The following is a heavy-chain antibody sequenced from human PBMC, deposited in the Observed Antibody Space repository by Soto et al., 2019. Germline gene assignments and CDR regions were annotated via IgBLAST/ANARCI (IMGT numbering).Heavy chain of an antibody. Sequence: KTSETLSLTCTVSSGSISSYYWSWVRQPPGKGLEWIAYIYYSGSTNYNPSLKSRVTISVDTSKNQFSLKLSSVTAADTAVYYCSRGPSNWFDPWGQGTLVTVSS. CDR2: IYYSGST. V-gene: IGHV4-59*01. J-gene: IGHJ5*02. CDR3: SRGPSNWFDP. CDR1: SGSISSYY.